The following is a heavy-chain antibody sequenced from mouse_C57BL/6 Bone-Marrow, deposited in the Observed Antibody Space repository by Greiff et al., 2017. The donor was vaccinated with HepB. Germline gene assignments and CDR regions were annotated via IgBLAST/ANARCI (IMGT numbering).Heavy chain of an antibody. V-gene: IGHV1-15*01. J-gene: IGHJ3*01. CDR3: TRAYYYGRNAY. CDR1: GYTFTDYE. CDR2: IDPETGGT. D-gene: IGHD1-1*01. Sequence: VQLKESGAELVRPGASVTLSCKASGYTFTDYEMHWVKQTPVHGLEWIGAIDPETGGTAYNQKFKGKAILTADKSSSTAYMELRSLTSEDSAVYYCTRAYYYGRNAYWGQGTLVTVSA.